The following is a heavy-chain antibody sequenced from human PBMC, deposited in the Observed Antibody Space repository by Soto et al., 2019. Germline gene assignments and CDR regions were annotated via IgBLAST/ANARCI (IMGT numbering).Heavy chain of an antibody. CDR1: GFTFSSYG. Sequence: GGSLRLSCAASGFTFSSYGMHWVRQAPGKGLEWVAVISYDGSNKYYADSVKGRFTISRDNSKNTLYLQMNSLRAEDTAVYYCAKCLISSGWLENWFDPWGQGTLVTVSS. CDR2: ISYDGSNK. CDR3: AKCLISSGWLENWFDP. J-gene: IGHJ5*02. V-gene: IGHV3-30*18. D-gene: IGHD6-19*01.